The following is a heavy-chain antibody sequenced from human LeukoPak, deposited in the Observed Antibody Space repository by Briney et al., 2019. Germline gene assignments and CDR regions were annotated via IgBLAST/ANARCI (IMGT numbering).Heavy chain of an antibody. J-gene: IGHJ6*03. Sequence: TSETLSLTCTVSGGSISSYYWSWIRQPPGKGLEWIGYIYYSGSTNYNPSLKSRVTISVDTSKNQFSLKLSSVTAADTAVYYCAREGRYSSSSFYYYYYMDVWGKGTTATVSS. CDR3: AREGRYSSSSFYYYYYMDV. D-gene: IGHD6-6*01. CDR1: GGSISSYY. V-gene: IGHV4-59*01. CDR2: IYYSGST.